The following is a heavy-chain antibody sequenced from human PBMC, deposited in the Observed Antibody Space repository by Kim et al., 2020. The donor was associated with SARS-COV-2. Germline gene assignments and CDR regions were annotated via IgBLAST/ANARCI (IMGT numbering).Heavy chain of an antibody. CDR3: AKVIQPGPSRYYYCGMDV. Sequence: GGSLRLSCAASGFTFNNYAMSWVRQAPGKGLEWVSAISGSGATTYYADSVKGRFTISRDNSKNTLHLQMNSLRAEDTAVYYCAKVIQPGPSRYYYCGMDVWGQGTTVAVSS. J-gene: IGHJ6*02. CDR2: ISGSGATT. CDR1: GFTFNNYA. V-gene: IGHV3-23*01.